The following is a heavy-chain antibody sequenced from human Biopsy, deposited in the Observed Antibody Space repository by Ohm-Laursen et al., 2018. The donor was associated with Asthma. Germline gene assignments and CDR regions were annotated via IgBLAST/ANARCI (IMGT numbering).Heavy chain of an antibody. J-gene: IGHJ4*02. Sequence: SSLRLSCAAPGFTFSNYGMHWVRQAPGKGLEWVAVISFDGSNKDYADSVKGRFTISRDKSENTLYLQMNSLTAEDTAVYHCAKDERSYYGSDSKYMQPVPLGDWGQGTLVIISA. CDR2: ISFDGSNK. D-gene: IGHD2-21*01. V-gene: IGHV3-30*18. CDR3: AKDERSYYGSDSKYMQPVPLGD. CDR1: GFTFSNYG.